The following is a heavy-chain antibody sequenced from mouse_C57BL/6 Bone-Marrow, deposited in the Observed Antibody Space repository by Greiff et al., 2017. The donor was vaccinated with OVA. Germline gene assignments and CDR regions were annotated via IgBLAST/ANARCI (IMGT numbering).Heavy chain of an antibody. CDR2: IRNKPNGSTT. J-gene: IGHJ2*01. CDR1: GFTFTNYY. Sequence: EVKLVESGGGLVQPGDSLSLSCAASGFTFTNYYMSWVRPPPGPSLEWLAFIRNKPNGSTTEYSASVKGRFTISRDNSQGILYLQMNALGAEDSATYYCARYKGRVAVDYFDYWGQGTALTVSS. V-gene: IGHV7-3*01. D-gene: IGHD1-1*01. CDR3: ARYKGRVAVDYFDY.